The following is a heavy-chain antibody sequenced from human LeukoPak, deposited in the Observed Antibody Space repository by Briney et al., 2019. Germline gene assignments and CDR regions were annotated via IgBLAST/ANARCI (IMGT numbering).Heavy chain of an antibody. D-gene: IGHD2-2*01. V-gene: IGHV4-39*01. CDR3: ARERGYCSSTSCYPYYYYGMDV. CDR1: GGSISTTTYY. J-gene: IGHJ6*02. Sequence: PSETLSLTCSVSGGSISTTTYYWGWIRQPPGKGLEWIGTIYYSGSTYYNPSLKSRVTISVDTSKNQFSLKLSSVTAADTAVYYCARERGYCSSTSCYPYYYYGMDVWGQGTTVTVSS. CDR2: IYYSGST.